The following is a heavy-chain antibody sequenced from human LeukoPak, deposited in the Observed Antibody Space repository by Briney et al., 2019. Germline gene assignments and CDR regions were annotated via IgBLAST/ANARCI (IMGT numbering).Heavy chain of an antibody. D-gene: IGHD6-13*01. Sequence: GGSLRLSCAASGFTFSTYWMHWVRQAPGKGLVWVSRIKSDGSTTSYADSVKGRFTISRDNAKNTLYLQMSSLRAEDTAVYYCASSWSLTNWGQGTLDTVSP. J-gene: IGHJ4*02. CDR2: IKSDGSTT. V-gene: IGHV3-74*01. CDR3: ASSWSLTN. CDR1: GFTFSTYW.